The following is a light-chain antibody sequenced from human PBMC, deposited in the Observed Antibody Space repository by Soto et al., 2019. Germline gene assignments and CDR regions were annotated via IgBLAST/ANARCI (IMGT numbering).Light chain of an antibody. Sequence: EIVLTQSPVSLSFSPGERATLSCRASQSVTNNYLACFQQKPGQAPRLLMYGASSRATGIPDRFSGSASATDFTLTITRLEPEDFAVYYCQQYASPRTFGQGTKVDIK. CDR2: GAS. V-gene: IGKV3-20*01. CDR1: QSVTNNY. CDR3: QQYASPRT. J-gene: IGKJ1*01.